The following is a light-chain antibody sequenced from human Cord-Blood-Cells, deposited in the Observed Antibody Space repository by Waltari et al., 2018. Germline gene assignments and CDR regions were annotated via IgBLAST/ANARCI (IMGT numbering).Light chain of an antibody. CDR2: AAV. V-gene: IGKV1-39*01. CDR1: QSISSY. J-gene: IGKJ2*03. CDR3: QQSYSTPPYS. Sequence: DIQMTQSPSSLSASVGDRVPITCRASQSISSYLNWYQQKPGKAPNLLIYAAVSLQSGVPSRFSGSGSGTDFTLTISSLQPEDFATYYCQQSYSTPPYSFGQGTKLEIK.